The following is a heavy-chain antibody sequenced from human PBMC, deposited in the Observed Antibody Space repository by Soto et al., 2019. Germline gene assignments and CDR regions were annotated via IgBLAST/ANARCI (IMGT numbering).Heavy chain of an antibody. CDR2: ISSSSSYI. D-gene: IGHD5-18*01. V-gene: IGHV3-21*01. CDR3: ARAPEYSYGRDAFDI. Sequence: PGGSLRLSCAASGFTFSSYSMNWVRQAPGKGLEWVSSISSSSSYIYYADSVKGRFTISRDNAKNSLYLQMNSLRAEDTAVYYCARAPEYSYGRDAFDIWGQGTMVTVSS. CDR1: GFTFSSYS. J-gene: IGHJ3*02.